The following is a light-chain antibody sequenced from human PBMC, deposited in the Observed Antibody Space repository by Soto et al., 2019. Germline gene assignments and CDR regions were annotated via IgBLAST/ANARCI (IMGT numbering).Light chain of an antibody. Sequence: EIVLTQSPGTLYLSPGERATLSCRASQSVSSNYLAWYQQKRGQAPRLLIYAASARATGIPDRFSGSGSGTDFTLTISILEPEDFAVYFCQLYGSSPPRYTFGQGTKLEIK. CDR3: QLYGSSPPRYT. CDR2: AAS. V-gene: IGKV3-20*01. J-gene: IGKJ2*01. CDR1: QSVSSNY.